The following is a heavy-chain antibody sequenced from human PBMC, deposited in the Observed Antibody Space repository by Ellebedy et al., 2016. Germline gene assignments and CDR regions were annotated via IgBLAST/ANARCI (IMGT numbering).Heavy chain of an antibody. V-gene: IGHV3-23*01. CDR3: SRQLGYCSDGSCYFDY. D-gene: IGHD2-15*01. CDR2: ISGSGGST. J-gene: IGHJ4*02. Sequence: GGSLRLXXAASGFTFSDYYMSWIRQAPGKGLEWVSAISGSGGSTYYADSVKGRFTISRDNSKNTLYLQMNSLRAEDTAVFYCSRQLGYCSDGSCYFDYWGQGALVTVSS. CDR1: GFTFSDYY.